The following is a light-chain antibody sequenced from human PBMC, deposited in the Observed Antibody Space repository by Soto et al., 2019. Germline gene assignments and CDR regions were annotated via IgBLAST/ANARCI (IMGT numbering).Light chain of an antibody. CDR1: QSVSRD. V-gene: IGKV3-11*01. Sequence: EIVLTQSPATLSFSPGERATLSCRASQSVSRDLAWYQHKPGQAPRLLIYDASNRATGVPARFSGSGSGTDFTLTISSREPEDFAVYYCQQRSNWPLYTFGQGTKLEIK. J-gene: IGKJ2*01. CDR3: QQRSNWPLYT. CDR2: DAS.